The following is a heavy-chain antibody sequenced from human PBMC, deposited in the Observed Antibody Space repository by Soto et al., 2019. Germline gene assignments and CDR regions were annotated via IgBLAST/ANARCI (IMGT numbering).Heavy chain of an antibody. V-gene: IGHV1-69*08. Sequence: QVQLVQSGAELKKTGSSVKVSCRASGDTFSSYAVNWVRQAPGRGLEWMGRIITVLSTTDYAQNFKARLTITAEKSTQTIYXXRSSLRSEDTAVYYCARRRYCGYDCYHKHYYGMDVWGQGTTVTVAS. J-gene: IGHJ6*02. CDR1: GDTFSSYA. D-gene: IGHD2-21*01. CDR2: IITVLSTT. CDR3: ARRRYCGYDCYHKHYYGMDV.